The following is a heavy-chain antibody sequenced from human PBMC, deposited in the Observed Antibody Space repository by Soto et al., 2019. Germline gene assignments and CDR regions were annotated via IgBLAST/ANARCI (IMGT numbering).Heavy chain of an antibody. CDR2: IWIDENTK. CDR3: GRGSSYGSGIYCNVGWFGP. J-gene: IGHJ5*02. Sequence: QVQLVESGGGVVQPGTSLRLSCVVSGFTFNTFRMHWVRQAPGRGLEWVAVIWIDENTKYYADSVKGRFTISKDNIKNTLYLKMNSLRAEDTANYFCGRGSSYGSGIYCNVGWFGPWGQGTLVTVSS. V-gene: IGHV3-33*01. CDR1: GFTFNTFR. D-gene: IGHD3-10*01.